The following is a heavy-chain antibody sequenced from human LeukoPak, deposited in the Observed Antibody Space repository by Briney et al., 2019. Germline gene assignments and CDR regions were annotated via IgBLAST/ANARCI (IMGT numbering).Heavy chain of an antibody. CDR2: IYYSGST. Sequence: SETLSLTCTVSGGSISSGGYYWSWIRQHPGKGLEWIGYIYYSGSTYYNPSLKSRVTISVDTSKNQFSLKLSSVTAADTAVYYCARHAEYSTPFDYWGREPWSPSPQ. V-gene: IGHV4-31*03. J-gene: IGHJ4*02. CDR3: ARHAEYSTPFDY. CDR1: GGSISSGGYY. D-gene: IGHD6-13*01.